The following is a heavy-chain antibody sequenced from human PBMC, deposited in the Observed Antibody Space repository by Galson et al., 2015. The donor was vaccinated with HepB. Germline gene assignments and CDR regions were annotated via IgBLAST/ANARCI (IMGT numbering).Heavy chain of an antibody. D-gene: IGHD6-6*01. Sequence: SLRLSCAASGFTFSSYAMSWVRQAPGKGLEWVSAISGSGGSTYYADSVKGRFTISRDNSKNTLYLQMNSLRAEDTAVYYCAKGRVVGVLKGGEQLAGPAPAYYLDYWGQGTLGTRSS. CDR1: GFTFSSYA. V-gene: IGHV3-23*01. CDR2: ISGSGGST. CDR3: AKGRVVGVLKGGEQLAGPAPAYYLDY. J-gene: IGHJ4*02.